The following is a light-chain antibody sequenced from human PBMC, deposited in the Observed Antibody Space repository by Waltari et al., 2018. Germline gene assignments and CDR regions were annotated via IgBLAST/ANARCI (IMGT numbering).Light chain of an antibody. CDR3: ATWDDSLNGVV. J-gene: IGLJ2*01. Sequence: QSVLTQPPSASGTPGQGVTISCSGSRSNIGANTVYWYQHLPGTAPKVIIYSNNQLPSGVPDRFSGSKSGTSASLAVSGLQSEDEGDYYCATWDDSLNGVVFGGGTKLTVL. CDR1: RSNIGANT. V-gene: IGLV1-44*01. CDR2: SNN.